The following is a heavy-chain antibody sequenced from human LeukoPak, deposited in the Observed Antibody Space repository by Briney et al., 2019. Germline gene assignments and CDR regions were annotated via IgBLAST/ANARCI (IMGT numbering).Heavy chain of an antibody. V-gene: IGHV3-30*04. J-gene: IGHJ5*02. CDR3: ARGTAVAGTINP. Sequence: PGRSLRLSCAASGFTFSSYAMHWVRQAPGKGLEWVAVISYDGSNKYYADSVKGRFTISRDNSKNTLYLQMNSLRAEDTAVYYCARGTAVAGTINPWGQGTLVTVSS. D-gene: IGHD6-19*01. CDR2: ISYDGSNK. CDR1: GFTFSSYA.